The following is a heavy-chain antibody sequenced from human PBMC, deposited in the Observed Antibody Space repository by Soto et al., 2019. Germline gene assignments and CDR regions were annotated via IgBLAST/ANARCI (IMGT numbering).Heavy chain of an antibody. CDR1: GDSINSRSYY. CDR3: ARERGGYGLFDS. Sequence: SETLSLTCTVTGDSINSRSYYWGWIRQPPGKGLEWIGSIYYSGRTYNNPSLRSRVSMSIDTSKDQFSLKLKSVTAADTAVYYCARERGGYGLFDSWGQGTLVTVSS. CDR2: IYYSGRT. D-gene: IGHD5-18*01. V-gene: IGHV4-39*02. J-gene: IGHJ4*02.